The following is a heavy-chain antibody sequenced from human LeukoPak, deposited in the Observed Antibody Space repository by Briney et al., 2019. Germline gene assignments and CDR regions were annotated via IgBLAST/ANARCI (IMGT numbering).Heavy chain of an antibody. CDR3: ARDGRDGYNNFDY. D-gene: IGHD5-24*01. CDR2: ISSSRSYI. V-gene: IGHV3-21*04. J-gene: IGHJ4*02. CDR1: GFTFSSYS. Sequence: KPGGSLRLSCAASGFTFSSYSMNWVRQAPGKGLEWVSFISSSRSYIYYADSVKGRFTISRDNPKNTLYLQMNSLKTEDTAVYYCARDGRDGYNNFDYWGQGTLVTVSS.